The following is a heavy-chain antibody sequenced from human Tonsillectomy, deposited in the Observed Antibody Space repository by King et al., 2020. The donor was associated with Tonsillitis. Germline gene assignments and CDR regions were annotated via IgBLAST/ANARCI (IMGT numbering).Heavy chain of an antibody. Sequence: VQLVESGAEVKKPGSSVKVSCKASGGTFSSYAISWVRQAPGQGLEWMGGIIPIFGTANYAQKFQGRVTITADESTSTAYMELSSLRSEDTAVYYCAGGRWYYGSGSYYDLADWFDPWGQGTLVTVSS. V-gene: IGHV1-69*01. CDR2: IIPIFGTA. CDR3: AGGRWYYGSGSYYDLADWFDP. D-gene: IGHD3-10*01. J-gene: IGHJ5*02. CDR1: GGTFSSYA.